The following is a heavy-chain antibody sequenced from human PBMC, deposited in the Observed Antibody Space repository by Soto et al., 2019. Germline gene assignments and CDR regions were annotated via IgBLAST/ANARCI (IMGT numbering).Heavy chain of an antibody. CDR3: ARHGKSSVITKTYGMDV. V-gene: IGHV5-10-1*01. J-gene: IGHJ6*02. CDR1: GYRFSSQW. D-gene: IGHD1-1*01. Sequence: GESLKISCKGSGYRFSSQWISWVRQMPGKGLEWMGRIDPSDSYTSYSPSFQGHVTISTDNSISTAYLQWSSLKASDTAMYYCARHGKSSVITKTYGMDVWGQGTTVTVSS. CDR2: IDPSDSYT.